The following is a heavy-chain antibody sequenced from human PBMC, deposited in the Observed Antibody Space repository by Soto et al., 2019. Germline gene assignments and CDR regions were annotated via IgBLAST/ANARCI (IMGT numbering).Heavy chain of an antibody. CDR2: IYYSGST. J-gene: IGHJ4*02. CDR1: GGSISSGGYY. Sequence: SETLSLTCTVSGGSISSGGYYWSWIRQHPGKGLEWIGYIYYSGSTYYNPSLKSRVTISVDTSKNQFSLKLSSVTAADTAVYYCARGVRGLFDYWGQGTLVTVSS. CDR3: ARGVRGLFDY. D-gene: IGHD3-10*02. V-gene: IGHV4-31*03.